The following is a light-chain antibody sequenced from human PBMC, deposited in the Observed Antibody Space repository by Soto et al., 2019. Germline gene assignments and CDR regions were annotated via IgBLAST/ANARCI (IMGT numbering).Light chain of an antibody. J-gene: IGLJ1*01. CDR2: EVS. CDR1: SSDVGGYNY. V-gene: IGLV2-8*01. CDR3: SSYAGSNNLGV. Sequence: QSALTQPPSASGSPGQSVTISCTGTSSDVGGYNYVSGYQQHPGKAPKLMIYEVSKRPSGVPDRFSGYKSGNTASLTVSGLEAEDEADYYCSSYAGSNNLGVFGTGTKLTVL.